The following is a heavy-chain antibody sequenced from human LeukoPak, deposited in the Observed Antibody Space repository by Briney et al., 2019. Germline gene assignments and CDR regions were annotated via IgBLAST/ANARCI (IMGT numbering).Heavy chain of an antibody. CDR2: IKQVGSEK. V-gene: IGHV3-7*01. CDR1: GFTFSSYW. J-gene: IGHJ3*02. D-gene: IGHD6-13*01. Sequence: GGSLRLSCAASGFTFSSYWMSWVRQAPGKGLEWVANIKQVGSEKYYVDSVKGRFTISRDNAKNSLYLQMNSLRAEDTAVYYCARDIAAATNDAFDIWGQGTMVTVSS. CDR3: ARDIAAATNDAFDI.